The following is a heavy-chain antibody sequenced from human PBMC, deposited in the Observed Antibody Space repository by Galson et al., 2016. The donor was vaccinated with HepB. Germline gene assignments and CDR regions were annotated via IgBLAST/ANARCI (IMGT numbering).Heavy chain of an antibody. D-gene: IGHD2-2*01. CDR2: FDPEDGET. CDR3: VSIQPIRDCTGTSCYDYGMDV. Sequence: SVKVSCKVSGYTLTELSMHWVRQAPGKGLEWMGGFDPEDGETIYAQKFQDRVTMTEDTSTDTAYMELSRLRSEDTAVYYCVSIQPIRDCTGTSCYDYGMDVWGQRTTVTVSS. CDR1: GYTLTELS. J-gene: IGHJ6*02. V-gene: IGHV1-24*01.